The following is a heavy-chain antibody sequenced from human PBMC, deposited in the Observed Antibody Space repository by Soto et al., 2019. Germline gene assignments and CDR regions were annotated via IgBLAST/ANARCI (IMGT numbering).Heavy chain of an antibody. Sequence: PGGSLRLSCAASGFTFSSYAMHWVRQAPGKGLEWVAVISYDGSNKYYADSVKGRFTISRDNSKNTPYLQMNSLRAEDTAVYYCARALDILTGYGVGGAFDIWGQGTMVTVSS. V-gene: IGHV3-30-3*01. CDR2: ISYDGSNK. CDR3: ARALDILTGYGVGGAFDI. CDR1: GFTFSSYA. J-gene: IGHJ3*02. D-gene: IGHD3-9*01.